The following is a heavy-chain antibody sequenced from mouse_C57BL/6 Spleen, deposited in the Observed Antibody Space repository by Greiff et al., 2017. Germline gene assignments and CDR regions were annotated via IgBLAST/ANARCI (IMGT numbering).Heavy chain of an antibody. D-gene: IGHD1-1*01. Sequence: EVKLQESVAELVRPGASVKLSCTASGFNIKNTYMHWVKQRPEQGLEWIGRIDPANGNTKYAPKFQGKATITADTSSNTAYLQLSSLTSEDTAIYYCARWFITTAPYVDYWGQGTTLTVSS. CDR1: GFNIKNTY. CDR2: IDPANGNT. CDR3: ARWFITTAPYVDY. V-gene: IGHV14-3*01. J-gene: IGHJ2*01.